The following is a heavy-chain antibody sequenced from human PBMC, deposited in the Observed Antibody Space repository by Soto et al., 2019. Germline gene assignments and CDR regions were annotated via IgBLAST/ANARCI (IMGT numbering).Heavy chain of an antibody. CDR2: IYYSGST. V-gene: IGHV4-31*03. J-gene: IGHJ5*02. CDR3: ARDRAGNWNWFDP. Sequence: SETLSLTCTVSGGSISSGGYYWSWIRQHPGKGLEWIGYIYYSGSTYYNPSLKSRVTISVDTSKNQFSLKLSSVTAADTAVYYCARDRAGNWNWFDPWGQGTLVTVSS. D-gene: IGHD1-1*01. CDR1: GGSISSGGYY.